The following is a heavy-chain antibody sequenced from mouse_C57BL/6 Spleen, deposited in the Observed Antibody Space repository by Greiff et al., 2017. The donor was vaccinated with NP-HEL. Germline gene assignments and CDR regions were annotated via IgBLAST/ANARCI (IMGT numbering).Heavy chain of an antibody. CDR1: GYSITSGYY. D-gene: IGHD2-5*01. V-gene: IGHV3-6*01. Sequence: ESGPGLVKPSQSLSLTCSVTGYSITSGYYWNWIRQFPGNKLEWMGYISYDGSNNYNPSLKNRISITRDTSKYQFFLKLNSVTTEDTATYYCARDSNYYAMDYWGQGTSVTVSS. CDR2: ISYDGSN. CDR3: ARDSNYYAMDY. J-gene: IGHJ4*01.